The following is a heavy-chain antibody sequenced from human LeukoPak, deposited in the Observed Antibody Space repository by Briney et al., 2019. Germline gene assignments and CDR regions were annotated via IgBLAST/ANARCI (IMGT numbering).Heavy chain of an antibody. CDR3: ARGWVFDI. CDR2: INHSGST. CDR1: GGSFSGYY. J-gene: IGHJ3*02. V-gene: IGHV4-34*01. D-gene: IGHD7-27*01. Sequence: PSETLSLTCAVYGGSFSGYYWSWIRQPPGKGLEWIGEINHSGSTNYNPSLKSRVTISVDTSKNQFSLKLSSVTAADTAVYYCARGWVFDIWGKGTMVTVSS.